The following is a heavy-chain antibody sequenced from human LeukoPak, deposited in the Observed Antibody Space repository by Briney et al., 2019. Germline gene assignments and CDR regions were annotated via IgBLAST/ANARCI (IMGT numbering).Heavy chain of an antibody. CDR2: INTDGTVT. J-gene: IGHJ4*02. CDR1: GFTFSNYW. Sequence: PAESLTLSCAASGFTFSNYWMRWVRQAPGKGLECVSRINTDGTVTTYTASVKGRFTLSRDNAHHTMFLQINSVRDEDTAVYYCATKQWLAPPPDSWGQGTPVTVSS. V-gene: IGHV3-74*01. D-gene: IGHD6-19*01. CDR3: ATKQWLAPPPDS.